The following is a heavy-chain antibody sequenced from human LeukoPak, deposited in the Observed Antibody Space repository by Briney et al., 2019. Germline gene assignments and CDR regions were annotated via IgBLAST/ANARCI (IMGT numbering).Heavy chain of an antibody. Sequence: SETLSLTCTVSGGSISSGGYYWSWIRQHPGKGLEWIGYIYYSGSTYYNPSLKSRVTISVDTSKNQFSLKLSSVTAADTAVYYCARDRGEGWLQSSDYWGQGTLVTVSS. CDR3: ARDRGEGWLQSSDY. D-gene: IGHD5-24*01. V-gene: IGHV4-31*03. CDR1: GGSISSGGYY. CDR2: IYYSGST. J-gene: IGHJ4*02.